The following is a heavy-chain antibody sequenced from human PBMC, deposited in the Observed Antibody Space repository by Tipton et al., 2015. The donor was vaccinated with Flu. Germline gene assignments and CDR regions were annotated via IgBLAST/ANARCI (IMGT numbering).Heavy chain of an antibody. D-gene: IGHD4-11*01. CDR3: ARRDYSNYVSEPKNWFDP. V-gene: IGHV4-34*01. CDR1: GGSFSGYY. J-gene: IGHJ5*02. CDR2: VHQTGST. Sequence: GLVKPSETLSLTCAVYGGSFSGYYWTWIRQPPGKGLEWIGNVHQTGSTYYNPSLRSRVTIAVDRPKNQFSLRLTSVTAADTAVYYCARRDYSNYVSEPKNWFDPWGQGALVTVSS.